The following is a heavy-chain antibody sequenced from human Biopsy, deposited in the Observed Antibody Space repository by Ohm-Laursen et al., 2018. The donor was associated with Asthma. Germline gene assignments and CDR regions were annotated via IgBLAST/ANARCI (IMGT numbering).Heavy chain of an antibody. CDR3: ARDSYSSGLYDDFDY. V-gene: IGHV3-11*01. D-gene: IGHD6-19*01. J-gene: IGHJ4*02. CDR1: GFSFDDYA. Sequence: SLRLSCAASGFSFDDYAMFWVRQAPGKGLEWISYINGKSNSIEYADSVKGRFTISRDNAKNSLYLQMNSLRAEDAAVYYCARDSYSSGLYDDFDYWGQGTLVTVSS. CDR2: INGKSNSI.